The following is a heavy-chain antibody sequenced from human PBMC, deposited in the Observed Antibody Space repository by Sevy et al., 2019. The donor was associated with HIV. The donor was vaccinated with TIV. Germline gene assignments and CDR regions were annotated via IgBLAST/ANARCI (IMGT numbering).Heavy chain of an antibody. CDR1: GFTFSKYS. Sequence: GGYLRLSCAASGFTFSKYSMSWVRQPPGKGLEWVSTLSFGCGEINYADSVKGRFTISRDNSKSSVYLQMNNLRPEDMAVYYCAGEGCTRPHDYWGQGTLVTVSS. D-gene: IGHD2-8*01. CDR3: AGEGCTRPHDY. J-gene: IGHJ4*02. V-gene: IGHV3-23*01. CDR2: LSFGCGEI.